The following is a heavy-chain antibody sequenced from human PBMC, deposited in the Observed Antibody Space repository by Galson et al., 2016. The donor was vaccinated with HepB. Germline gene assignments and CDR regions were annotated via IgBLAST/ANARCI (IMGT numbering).Heavy chain of an antibody. CDR1: GFTFGDHA. CDR2: ISWSSGGI. D-gene: IGHD2-2*01. V-gene: IGHV3-9*01. J-gene: IGHJ6*02. Sequence: SLRLSCAASGFTFGDHAMQWVRQAPGKGLEWVSGISWSSGGIDYADSVQDRFTVFRDNAKNSLYLQMNSLRAEDTALYYCAKDRGSSNSRGHGMDVWGQGTRSPSP. CDR3: AKDRGSSNSRGHGMDV.